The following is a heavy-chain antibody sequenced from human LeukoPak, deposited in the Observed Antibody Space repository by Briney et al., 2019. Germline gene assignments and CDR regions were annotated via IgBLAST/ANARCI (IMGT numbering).Heavy chain of an antibody. CDR3: ARPYYYDSRIDP. D-gene: IGHD3-22*01. CDR1: SGSISSGDYY. J-gene: IGHJ5*02. V-gene: IGHV4-30-4*01. CDR2: TYYSGST. Sequence: SETLSLTCTVSSGSISSGDYYWSWICQPPGKGLEWIGYTYYSGSTYYNPSLKSRATISADTSKNQFSLKLTSVTAADTAVYYCARPYYYDSRIDPWGQGTLVTVSS.